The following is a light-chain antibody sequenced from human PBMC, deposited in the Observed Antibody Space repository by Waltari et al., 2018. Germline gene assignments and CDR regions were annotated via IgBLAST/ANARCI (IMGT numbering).Light chain of an antibody. J-gene: IGKJ1*01. CDR2: WAS. Sequence: DIVMTQSPDSLAVSLGERATINCKSSQSLLHSSNNKNYLAWYQQNPGQPPELLFYWASTRESGVPDRFSGSGSGTDFTLTISSLQAEDVAVFYCQQYYSPPWTFGQGTKVEIK. V-gene: IGKV4-1*01. CDR1: QSLLHSSNNKNY. CDR3: QQYYSPPWT.